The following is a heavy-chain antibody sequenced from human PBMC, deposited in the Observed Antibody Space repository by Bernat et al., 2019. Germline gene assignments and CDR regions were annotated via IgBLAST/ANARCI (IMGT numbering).Heavy chain of an antibody. D-gene: IGHD3-22*01. Sequence: EVQLVESGGGLVQPGGSLRLSCAASGFTFSSYWMHWVRQAPGMGLVWVSRIKSDGSGTSYKDSEKGRFNISRDNAKNTLYMQMTSLRAEDTAVYYCARGGMIVVVTYYYYYGMDVWGQGTTVTVSS. CDR2: IKSDGSGT. V-gene: IGHV3-74*01. CDR1: GFTFSSYW. CDR3: ARGGMIVVVTYYYYYGMDV. J-gene: IGHJ6*02.